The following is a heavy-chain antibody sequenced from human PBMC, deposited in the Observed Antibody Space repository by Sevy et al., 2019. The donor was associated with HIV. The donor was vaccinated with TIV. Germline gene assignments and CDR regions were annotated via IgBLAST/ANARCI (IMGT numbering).Heavy chain of an antibody. CDR2: INTNTGNP. CDR1: GYTFTNYA. Sequence: ASVKVSCKASGYTFTNYAMNWVRQAPGQGLQWMGWINTNTGNPTYAQAFTGRFVFSLDTSVSTSYLQISSLKAGDTAVYYCTRRFIGYNSGDAFDIWGQGTMVTVSS. D-gene: IGHD5-12*01. J-gene: IGHJ3*02. V-gene: IGHV7-4-1*02. CDR3: TRRFIGYNSGDAFDI.